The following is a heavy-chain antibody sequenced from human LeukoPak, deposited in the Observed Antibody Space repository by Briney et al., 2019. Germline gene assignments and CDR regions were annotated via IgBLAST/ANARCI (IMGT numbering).Heavy chain of an antibody. CDR3: AKDRVGGGNLFNP. J-gene: IGHJ5*02. Sequence: WESLRLSCAASGFTFSSYAMSWVRQAPGKGLEWVSGMSGTGSRTYYADVVKGRFTISRDNSKNTLHLQMNSLRAEDTALYYCAKDRVGGGNLFNPWGQGTLVTV. V-gene: IGHV3-23*01. CDR1: GFTFSSYA. D-gene: IGHD1-14*01. CDR2: MSGTGSRT.